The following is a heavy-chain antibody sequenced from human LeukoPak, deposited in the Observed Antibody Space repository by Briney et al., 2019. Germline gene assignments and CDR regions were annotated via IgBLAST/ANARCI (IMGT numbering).Heavy chain of an antibody. CDR1: GGSFSGYY. CDR3: ARAIYSYGPGFDY. D-gene: IGHD5-18*01. Sequence: SETLSLTCAVYGGSFSGYYWSWIRQPPGKGLEWIGYIYYSGSTNYNPSLKSRVTISVDTSKNQFSLKLSSVAAADTAVYYCARAIYSYGPGFDYWGQGTLVTVSS. J-gene: IGHJ4*02. V-gene: IGHV4-59*01. CDR2: IYYSGST.